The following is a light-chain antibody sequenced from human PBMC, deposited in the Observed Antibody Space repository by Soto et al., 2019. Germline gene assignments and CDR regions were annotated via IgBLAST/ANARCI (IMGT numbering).Light chain of an antibody. J-gene: IGKJ2*02. CDR1: QSVSSY. CDR2: DAS. CDR3: QQGSNWPRGT. V-gene: IGKV3-11*01. Sequence: EIVLTQSPATLSLSPGERATLSCRASQSVSSYLAWYQHKPGQAPRLLIYDASNRATGIPARFSGSGSGTDFTLTISSLEPEDFGVYYCQQGSNWPRGTFGKGTKLEIK.